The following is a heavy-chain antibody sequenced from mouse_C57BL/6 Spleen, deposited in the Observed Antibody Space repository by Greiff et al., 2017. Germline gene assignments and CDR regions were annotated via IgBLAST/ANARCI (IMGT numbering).Heavy chain of an antibody. J-gene: IGHJ2*01. CDR2: IDPSDSYT. V-gene: IGHV1-69*01. CDR1: GYTFTSYW. CDR3: ARVRQLRLLGY. D-gene: IGHD3-2*02. Sequence: QVQLQQPGAELVMPGASVKLSCKASGYTFTSYWMHWVKQRPGQGLEWIGEIDPSDSYTNYNQKFKGKSTLTVDKSSSTAYMQLSSLTSEDSAVYCCARVRQLRLLGYWGQGTTLTVSS.